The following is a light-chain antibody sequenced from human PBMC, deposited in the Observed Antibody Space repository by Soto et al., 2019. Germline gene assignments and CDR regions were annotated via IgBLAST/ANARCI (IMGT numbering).Light chain of an antibody. CDR1: NSNIGTNT. CDR3: AAWDDSLGAYV. CDR2: TNN. V-gene: IGLV1-44*01. J-gene: IGLJ1*01. Sequence: QAVVTQPPSASATPGQRVTISCSGSNSNIGTNTVNWYQQLPGTAPRLLIYTNNQRPSGVPQRFSGSKTGTSASLAIGGLQSEDGADYYCAAWDDSLGAYVFGTGTKLTVL.